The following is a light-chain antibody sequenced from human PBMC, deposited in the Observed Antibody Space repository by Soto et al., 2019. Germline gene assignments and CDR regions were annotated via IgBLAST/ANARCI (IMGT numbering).Light chain of an antibody. V-gene: IGKV3-20*01. CDR1: QSLHSSY. CDR2: GAS. CDR3: QQYGNSPWT. J-gene: IGKJ1*01. Sequence: EIVLRQSPGTLSLSPGERATLSCRASQSLHSSYLAWYQQKPGQAPRLLIYGASRRATGIPDRFSGRGSGTDFTLTISRLEPDNFAVYYCQQYGNSPWTFGQGTKMDIK.